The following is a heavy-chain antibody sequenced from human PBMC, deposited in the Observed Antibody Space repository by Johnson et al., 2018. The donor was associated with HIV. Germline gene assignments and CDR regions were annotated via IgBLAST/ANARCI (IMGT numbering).Heavy chain of an antibody. CDR2: LSYGGSNK. D-gene: IGHD6-19*01. CDR1: GFIFSSYA. CDR3: ARAGAVGFDAFDI. Sequence: QVQLVESGGGVVQPGRSLRLSCAASGFIFSSYAVHWVRQAPGKGLEWVAVLSYGGSNKYYADSVKDRFTISRDNSKNTLYLQMNSLRAEDTAVYYCARAGAVGFDAFDIWGQGTMVTVSS. J-gene: IGHJ3*02. V-gene: IGHV3-30-3*01.